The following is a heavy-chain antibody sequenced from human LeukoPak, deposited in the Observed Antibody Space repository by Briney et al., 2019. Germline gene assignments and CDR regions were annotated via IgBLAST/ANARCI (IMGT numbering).Heavy chain of an antibody. CDR3: ARVTVTRVFDI. CDR1: GFTFSNYW. D-gene: IGHD4-17*01. J-gene: IGHJ3*02. Sequence: AGSLRLSCAASGFTFSNYWMSWVRQAPGKGLEWVANIKHDGSEEYYVDSVKGRFTISRDNVKKSLNLQMNSVRVEDTAIYYCARVTVTRVFDIWGHGTMATVSS. CDR2: IKHDGSEE. V-gene: IGHV3-7*04.